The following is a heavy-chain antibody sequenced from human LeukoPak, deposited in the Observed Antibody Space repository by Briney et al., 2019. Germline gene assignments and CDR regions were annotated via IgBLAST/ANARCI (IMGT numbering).Heavy chain of an antibody. Sequence: PSQTLSLTCAVFGGSISSGGYYWSWIRQPPGKGLEWIGYIYYSGSTNYNPSLKSRVTISVDTSKNQFSLKLSSVTAADTAVYYCAELYEDHDIFDIWGQGTMVTVSS. CDR1: GGSISSGGYY. D-gene: IGHD3-22*01. CDR3: AELYEDHDIFDI. J-gene: IGHJ3*02. CDR2: IYYSGST. V-gene: IGHV4-61*08.